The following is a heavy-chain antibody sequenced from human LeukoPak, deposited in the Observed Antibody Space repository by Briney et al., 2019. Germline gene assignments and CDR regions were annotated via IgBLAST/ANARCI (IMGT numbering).Heavy chain of an antibody. J-gene: IGHJ3*02. V-gene: IGHV3-30*18. Sequence: PGGSLRLSCAASGFTFSSYGMHWVRQAPGKGLEWVAVISYDGSNKYYADSVKGRFTISRDNSKNTLYLQMNSLRAEDTAVYYCAKDKSSVRSRGHDAFDIWGQGTMVTVSS. CDR1: GFTFSSYG. CDR2: ISYDGSNK. D-gene: IGHD3-10*01. CDR3: AKDKSSVRSRGHDAFDI.